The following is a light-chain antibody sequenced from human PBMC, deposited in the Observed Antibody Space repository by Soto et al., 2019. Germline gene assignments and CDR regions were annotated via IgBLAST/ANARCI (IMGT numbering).Light chain of an antibody. CDR3: QQYAISPFN. V-gene: IGKV3-20*01. Sequence: EIVLTQSPGTLSLSPGERATLSCRASQSVSSYLAWYQQKPGQAPRLLIHGASSRATGIPDRFSASVSGTDFTLTISGLEPEDFALYYCQQYAISPFNFGGGTKVEIK. CDR2: GAS. CDR1: QSVSSY. J-gene: IGKJ4*01.